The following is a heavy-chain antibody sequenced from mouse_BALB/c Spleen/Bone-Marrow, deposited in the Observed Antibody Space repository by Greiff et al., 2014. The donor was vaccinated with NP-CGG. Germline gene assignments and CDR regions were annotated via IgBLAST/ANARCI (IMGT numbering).Heavy chain of an antibody. V-gene: IGHV1-15*01. CDR3: TRQEIYFGYDVAMDY. Sequence: VQLQQSGAELVRPGASVTLSCKASGYKFTDYEMHWVKQTPVHGLEWIGSIDPETGGTAYNQNFKGKATLTADRSSTTAYMELRSLTPEDSAVYYCTRQEIYFGYDVAMDYWGQGTSVTVSS. CDR1: GYKFTDYE. D-gene: IGHD2-2*01. J-gene: IGHJ4*01. CDR2: IDPETGGT.